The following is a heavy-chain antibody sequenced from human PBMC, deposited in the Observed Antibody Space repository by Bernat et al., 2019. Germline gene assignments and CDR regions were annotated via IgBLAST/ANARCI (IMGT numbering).Heavy chain of an antibody. CDR3: AKAPSYDSSGFFDY. J-gene: IGHJ4*02. V-gene: IGHV3-30*02. D-gene: IGHD3-22*01. CDR1: GFTFSSYG. CDR2: IRYDGSNK. Sequence: QVQLVESGGGVAQPGGSLRLSCAASGFTFSSYGMHWVRQAPGKGLEWVAFIRYDGSNKYYADSVKGRFTISRDNSKNTLYLQMNSLRAEDTAVYYCAKAPSYDSSGFFDYWGQGTLVTVSS.